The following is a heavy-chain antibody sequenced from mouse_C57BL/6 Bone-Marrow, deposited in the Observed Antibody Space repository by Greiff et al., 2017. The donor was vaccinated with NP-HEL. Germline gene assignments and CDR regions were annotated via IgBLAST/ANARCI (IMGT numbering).Heavy chain of an antibody. V-gene: IGHV1-78*01. CDR1: GYTFTDHT. Sequence: VQLQESDAELVKPGASVKISCKVSGYTFTDHTIHLMKQRPEQGLEWIGYIYPRDGSTKYNEKFKGKATLTADKSSSTAYMQLNSLTSEDSAVYFCAKMTSGDYDDFDYWGQGTTLTVSS. D-gene: IGHD2-4*01. J-gene: IGHJ2*01. CDR2: IYPRDGST. CDR3: AKMTSGDYDDFDY.